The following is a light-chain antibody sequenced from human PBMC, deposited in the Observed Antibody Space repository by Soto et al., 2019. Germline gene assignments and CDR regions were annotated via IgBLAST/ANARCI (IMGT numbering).Light chain of an antibody. V-gene: IGKV1-9*01. CDR3: QQLFDSPIN. CDR2: AAS. CDR1: QVISTS. Sequence: IQITQSPSFLSQSIVDSVTITFRASQVISTSLAWYQVKPGKAPKLLIYAASTLESGVPSRFSATVSGTEFSLTITSLQPEDFATYYCQQLFDSPINCGQGTRREI. J-gene: IGKJ5*01.